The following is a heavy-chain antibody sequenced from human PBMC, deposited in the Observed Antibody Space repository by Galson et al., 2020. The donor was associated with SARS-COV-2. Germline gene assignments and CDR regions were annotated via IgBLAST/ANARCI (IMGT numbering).Heavy chain of an antibody. CDR1: GGSIRSATYY. Sequence: SETLSLTCTVSGGSIRSATYYWGWIRQPPGKGLEWIGTIYYKGNTYYNPSLESRVTISVDTSKSQFSLRLNSVTAADTAIYYCARDLRGYTDGRLYLDSWGQGTLVTVSS. D-gene: IGHD5-18*01. CDR2: IYYKGNT. J-gene: IGHJ4*02. CDR3: ARDLRGYTDGRLYLDS. V-gene: IGHV4-39*07.